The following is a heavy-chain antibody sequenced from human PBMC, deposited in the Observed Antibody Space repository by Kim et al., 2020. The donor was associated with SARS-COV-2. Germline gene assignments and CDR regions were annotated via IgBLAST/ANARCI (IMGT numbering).Heavy chain of an antibody. CDR2: VFYRGST. CDR3: ARGGSYFEH. D-gene: IGHD3-16*01. CDR1: GDSTSSGY. V-gene: IGHV4-59*08. J-gene: IGHJ4*02. Sequence: SETLSLNCTVSGDSTSSGYWSWIRQPPGKALEWVAYVFYRGSTNYNPSLQGRASISVDASNNQFSLRLTSVTAADTAVYYCARGGSYFEHWGQGGLVTVSA.